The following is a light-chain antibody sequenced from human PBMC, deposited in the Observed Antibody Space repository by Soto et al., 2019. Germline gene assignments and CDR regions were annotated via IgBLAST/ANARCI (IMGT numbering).Light chain of an antibody. CDR2: RNN. J-gene: IGLJ3*02. CDR3: AAWDDSLSVV. CDR1: SSNIGNDY. Sequence: QSVLTQPPSASGTPGQTVSISCSGSSSNIGNDYVYWYRQLPGTAPKLLIYRNNQRPSEVPDRFSASKSGTSASLAINGLRSEDEADYYCAAWDDSLSVVFGGGTQLTVL. V-gene: IGLV1-47*01.